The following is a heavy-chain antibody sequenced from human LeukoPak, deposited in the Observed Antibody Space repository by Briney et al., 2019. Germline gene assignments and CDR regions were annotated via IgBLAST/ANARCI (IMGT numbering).Heavy chain of an antibody. CDR3: AKDCGSWSNRFDY. D-gene: IGHD6-13*01. J-gene: IGHJ4*02. V-gene: IGHV3-23*01. CDR2: IRSTGDST. CDR1: GFTFSSYA. Sequence: GGSLRLSCAASGFTFSSYAITWVRQAPGKGLEWVSSIRSTGDSTFYADSVKGRFTISRDNSKNTVYLLMNSLRTEDTAVYYCAKDCGSWSNRFDYWGQGTLVTVSS.